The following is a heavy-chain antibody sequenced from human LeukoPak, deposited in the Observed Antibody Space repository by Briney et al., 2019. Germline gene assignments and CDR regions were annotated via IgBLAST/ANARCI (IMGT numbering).Heavy chain of an antibody. CDR2: MNPNSGNT. V-gene: IGHV1-8*03. CDR3: ARGGYCSSTSCPPVY. J-gene: IGHJ4*02. D-gene: IGHD2-2*01. Sequence: GASVKVSCKASGYTFTSYGISWVRQAPGQGLEWMGWMNPNSGNTGYAQKFQGRFTITRNTSISTAYMELGSLRSEDTAVYYCARGGYCSSTSCPPVYWGQGTLVTVSS. CDR1: GYTFTSYG.